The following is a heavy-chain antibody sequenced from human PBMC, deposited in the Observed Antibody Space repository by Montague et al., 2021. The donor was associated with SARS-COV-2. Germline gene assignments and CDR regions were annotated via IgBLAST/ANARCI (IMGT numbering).Heavy chain of an antibody. CDR2: IKQSGST. CDR1: GGSFGDDH. D-gene: IGHD3-22*01. V-gene: IGHV4-34*01. J-gene: IGHJ4*01. Sequence: SETLSLTCGVYGGSFGDDHWSWIRQPPGKGLEWIGDIKQSGSTNYNPSLKSRVTISVDTSKNQFSLKLTSVTAADTAVYFCARGHLSVSMIVVVFTSASYCFDYWGQGAPVTVSS. CDR3: ARGHLSVSMIVVVFTSASYCFDY.